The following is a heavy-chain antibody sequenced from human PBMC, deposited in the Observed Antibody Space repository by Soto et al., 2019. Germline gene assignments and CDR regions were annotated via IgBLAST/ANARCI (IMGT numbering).Heavy chain of an antibody. CDR1: GYDFTAYD. CDR2: MNPINGAT. J-gene: IGHJ6*02. CDR3: GRGHSPRTLAAGSHDCCAMDV. D-gene: IGHD6-13*01. Sequence: ASVKVSCKASGYDFTAYDINWVRQASGQGLEWMGWMNPINGATGSARRFQGRVSMTRNTATGTAYLELTSLRSDDSAAYYCGRGHSPRTLAAGSHDCCAMDVWGQGTTVTVSS. V-gene: IGHV1-8*02.